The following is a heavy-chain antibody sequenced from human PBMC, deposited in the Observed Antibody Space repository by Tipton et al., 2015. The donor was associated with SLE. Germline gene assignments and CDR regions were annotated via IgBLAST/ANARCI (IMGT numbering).Heavy chain of an antibody. V-gene: IGHV4-31*03. D-gene: IGHD3-3*01. CDR3: ARAGYDSWNGYFTGAFDV. Sequence: TLSLNCTVSGVSLSGCRNSWSWIRPHPGQGLEWIGQICYRGSTYYNPTLTGRVIISVDTSKNDFSLTLNSVTAADTAVCYCARAGYDSWNGYFTGAFDVWGRGTLVTVSS. CDR1: GVSLSGCRNS. CDR2: ICYRGST. J-gene: IGHJ3*01.